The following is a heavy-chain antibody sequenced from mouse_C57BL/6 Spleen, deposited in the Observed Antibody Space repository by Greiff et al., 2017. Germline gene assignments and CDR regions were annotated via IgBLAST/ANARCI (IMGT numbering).Heavy chain of an antibody. D-gene: IGHD2-4*01. CDR1: GYSITSGYY. J-gene: IGHJ4*01. CDR2: ISYDGSN. V-gene: IGHV3-6*01. Sequence: ESGPGLVKPSQSLSLTCSVTGYSITSGYYWNWIRQFPGNKLEWMGYISYDGSNNYNPSLKNRISITRDTSKNQFFLKLNSVTTEDTATYYCARHGHYDYHGAMDYWGQGTSVTVSS. CDR3: ARHGHYDYHGAMDY.